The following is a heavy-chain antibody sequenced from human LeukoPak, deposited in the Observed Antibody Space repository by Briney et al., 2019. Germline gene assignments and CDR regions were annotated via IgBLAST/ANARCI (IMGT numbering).Heavy chain of an antibody. V-gene: IGHV4-59*01. CDR3: ARDQYGSGNFDY. D-gene: IGHD3-10*01. CDR1: GGSISSYY. CDR2: IYYSGST. Sequence: SETLSLTCTVSGGSISSYYWSWIRQPPGKGLEWIGYIYYSGSTNCNPSLKSRVTISVGTSKNQFSLKLSSVTAADTAVYYCARDQYGSGNFDYWGQGTLVTVSS. J-gene: IGHJ4*02.